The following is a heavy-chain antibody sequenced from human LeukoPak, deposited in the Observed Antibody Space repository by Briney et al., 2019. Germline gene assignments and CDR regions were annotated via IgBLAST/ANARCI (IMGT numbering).Heavy chain of an antibody. J-gene: IGHJ4*02. D-gene: IGHD4-11*01. CDR3: ASERAYSNYAAEGFDY. CDR1: GFTFSSYW. V-gene: IGHV3-7*01. Sequence: GGSLRLSCAASGFTFSSYWMSWVRQAPGKGLEWVANIKQDGSRKYYVDSVKGRFSIFRDNAKNSLYLQMNSLRAEDTAVYYCASERAYSNYAAEGFDYWGQGTLVTVSS. CDR2: IKQDGSRK.